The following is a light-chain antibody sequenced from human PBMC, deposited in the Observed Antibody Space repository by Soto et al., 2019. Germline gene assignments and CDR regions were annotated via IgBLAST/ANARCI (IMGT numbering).Light chain of an antibody. J-gene: IGKJ1*01. Sequence: EIVLTQSPGTLSLSPGERATLSCRASQSISSFYLAWYQQTPGQAPRLLIYDASSRAAGIPDRFSGGGSGTDFTLTISRLEPEDFGVYYCQQCGGSPRTFGQGTKVEIK. CDR3: QQCGGSPRT. CDR2: DAS. V-gene: IGKV3-20*01. CDR1: QSISSFY.